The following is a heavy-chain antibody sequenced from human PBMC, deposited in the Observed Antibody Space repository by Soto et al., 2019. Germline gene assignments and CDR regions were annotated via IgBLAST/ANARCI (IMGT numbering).Heavy chain of an antibody. CDR2: ISGSGTNT. D-gene: IGHD3-3*01. CDR3: AKAQGGGRITIFLAGGGEYAMDV. Sequence: EVQLLESGGGLVQPGESLRLSCAASGFTFSNYAMIWVRQAPGKGPEWVSGISGSGTNTYYADSVEGRFTISRDNSNNPLYLEMNILRAEGPAVYYWAKAQGGGRITIFLAGGGEYAMDVWGQGTTVTVSS. J-gene: IGHJ6*02. CDR1: GFTFSNYA. V-gene: IGHV3-23*01.